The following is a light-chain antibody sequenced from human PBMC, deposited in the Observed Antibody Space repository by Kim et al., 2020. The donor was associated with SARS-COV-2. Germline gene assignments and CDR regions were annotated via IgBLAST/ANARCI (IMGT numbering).Light chain of an antibody. Sequence: EIVFTQSPGTLSLSPGERATLSCRASQSVSSSYLAWYQQKPGQAPRLLIYGASSRATGIPDRFSGSGSGTDFTLTISRLEPEDFAVYYCQQYGRSPRTFGGGTKVDIK. V-gene: IGKV3-20*01. J-gene: IGKJ4*01. CDR3: QQYGRSPRT. CDR2: GAS. CDR1: QSVSSSY.